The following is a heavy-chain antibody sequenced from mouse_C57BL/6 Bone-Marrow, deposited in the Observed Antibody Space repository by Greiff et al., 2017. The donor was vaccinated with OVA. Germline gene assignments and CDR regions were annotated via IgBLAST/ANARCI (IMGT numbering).Heavy chain of an antibody. CDR3: AREGGYYYGSSYWYFDV. D-gene: IGHD1-1*01. Sequence: VKLMESGAELVKPGASVKISCKASGYTFTDYYINWVKQRPGQGLGWIGKIGPGSGSTYYNEKFKGKATLTADKSSSTAYMQLSSLTSEDSAVYFCAREGGYYYGSSYWYFDVWGTGTTVTVSS. V-gene: IGHV1-77*01. J-gene: IGHJ1*03. CDR1: GYTFTDYY. CDR2: IGPGSGST.